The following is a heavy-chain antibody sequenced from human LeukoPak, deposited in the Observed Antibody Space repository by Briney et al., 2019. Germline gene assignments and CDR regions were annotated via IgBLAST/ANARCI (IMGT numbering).Heavy chain of an antibody. CDR3: ARLPGALRNSDSGFAS. CDR2: IYPGDSDT. J-gene: IGHJ4*02. Sequence: NRGESLKIPCKGSGSPFTGYWITWVRQVPAKGLEWMGIIYPGDSDTRYSPSFQGQVTISADKSISTAYLQWSSLKGSDSAMYYCARLPGALRNSDSGFASWGQGTLVTVSS. V-gene: IGHV5-51*01. D-gene: IGHD4-11*01. CDR1: GSPFTGYW.